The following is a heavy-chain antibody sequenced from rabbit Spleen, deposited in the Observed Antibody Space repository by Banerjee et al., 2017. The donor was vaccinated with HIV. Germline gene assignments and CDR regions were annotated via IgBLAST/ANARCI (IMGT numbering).Heavy chain of an antibody. D-gene: IGHD1-1*01. Sequence: QEQLEESGGGLVKPEGSLTLTCTASGFSFSNSYDICWVRQAPGKGLEWIACIDIGSSGFTYFASWAKGRFTISKTSSTTVTLQMTSLTAADTATYFCARDTSSSFSSYGMDLWGPGTLVTVS. CDR1: GFSFSNSYD. CDR2: IDIGSSGFT. CDR3: ARDTSSSFSSYGMDL. V-gene: IGHV1S45*01. J-gene: IGHJ6*01.